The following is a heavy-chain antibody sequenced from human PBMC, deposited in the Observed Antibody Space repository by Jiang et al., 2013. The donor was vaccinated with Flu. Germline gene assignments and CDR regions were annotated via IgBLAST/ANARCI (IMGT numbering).Heavy chain of an antibody. CDR2: INHSGST. J-gene: IGHJ6*02. D-gene: IGHD3-10*01. CDR3: ATEAPYGSGSYYGMDV. CDR1: GGSFSGYY. Sequence: TLSLTCAVYGGSFSGYYWSWIRQPPGKGLEWIGEINHSGSTNYNPSLKSRVTISVDTSKNQFSLKLSSVTAADTAVYYCATEAPYGSGSYYGMDVWGQGTTVTVSS. V-gene: IGHV4-34*01.